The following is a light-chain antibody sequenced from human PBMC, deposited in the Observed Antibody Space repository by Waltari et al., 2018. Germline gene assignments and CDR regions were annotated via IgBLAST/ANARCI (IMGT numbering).Light chain of an antibody. V-gene: IGLV2-23*02. CDR3: SSYTQSRTRV. CDR2: GVT. Sequence: QSALTQSASVSGSPGQSNTIPCTGTSRDVGAYNLVSWYQHLPGRPPKLILSGVTKRPAGISDRVSGYKSGNTASLTSAGLQSEDEADYYCSSYTQSRTRVFGGGTKVTVL. J-gene: IGLJ3*02. CDR1: SRDVGAYNL.